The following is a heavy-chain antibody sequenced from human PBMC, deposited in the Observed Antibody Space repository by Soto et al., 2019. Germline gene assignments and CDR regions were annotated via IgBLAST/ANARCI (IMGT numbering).Heavy chain of an antibody. J-gene: IGHJ4*02. V-gene: IGHV3-74*01. D-gene: IGHD2-2*01. Sequence: GGSLRLSCAASGFTFSSYWVHWVRQAPGEGLVWVSRIKSDGSSITYADSVKGRFTISRDNAKNTLYLQMNSLRAEDTAVYYCARDPNYSTSPFDCWGQGTLVTVSS. CDR3: ARDPNYSTSPFDC. CDR1: GFTFSSYW. CDR2: IKSDGSSI.